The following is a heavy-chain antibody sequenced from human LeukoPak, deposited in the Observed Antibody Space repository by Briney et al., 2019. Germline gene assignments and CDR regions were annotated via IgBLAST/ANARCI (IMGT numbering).Heavy chain of an antibody. CDR2: ISGSGGST. Sequence: GGSLRLSCVASGFTLSSYAMSWVRQAPGKGLEWVSAISGSGGSTYYADSVKGRFTISRDNSKNTLYLQMNSLRAEDTAVYYCAKRTTVVDSYWYFDLWGRGTLVTVSS. CDR1: GFTLSSYA. D-gene: IGHD4-23*01. J-gene: IGHJ2*01. CDR3: AKRTTVVDSYWYFDL. V-gene: IGHV3-23*01.